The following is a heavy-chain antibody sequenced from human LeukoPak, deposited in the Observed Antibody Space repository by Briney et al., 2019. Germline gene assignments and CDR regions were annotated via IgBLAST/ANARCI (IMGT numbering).Heavy chain of an antibody. CDR2: IYPGDSDT. CDR3: ARRPATYGSGSYYGDY. J-gene: IGHJ4*02. CDR1: GYSFTSYW. D-gene: IGHD3-10*01. Sequence: GESLKISCKGSGYSFTSYWIGWVRQMPGKGLEWMGIIYPGDSDTRYSPSFQGQVTISADKSISTAYLQWSSLKASDTAMYYCARRPATYGSGSYYGDYWGQGALVTVSS. V-gene: IGHV5-51*01.